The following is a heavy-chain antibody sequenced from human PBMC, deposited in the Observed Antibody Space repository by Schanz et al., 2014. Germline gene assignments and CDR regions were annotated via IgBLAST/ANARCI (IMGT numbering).Heavy chain of an antibody. CDR2: ISVYNHNK. J-gene: IGHJ4*02. CDR3: ARDRRFFDRDDLYYFDS. V-gene: IGHV1-18*01. CDR1: GYIFINSG. Sequence: QVQLVQSGAKVKKPGATVKVSCKASGYIFINSGISWVRQAPGQGLEWMGWISVYNHNKEYDQKFQGRVTMTTDTSTSTAYMALTDLRSDDTAVYYCARDRRFFDRDDLYYFDSWGQGTLVTVSS. D-gene: IGHD3-3*01.